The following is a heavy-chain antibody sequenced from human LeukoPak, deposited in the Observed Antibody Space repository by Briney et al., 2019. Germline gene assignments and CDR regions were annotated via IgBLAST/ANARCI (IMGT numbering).Heavy chain of an antibody. Sequence: GGSLGLSCAASGFTFNDYAMYWVRQAPGKGLEWVTLISYDGYDKSYADSVRGRFTISRDNSRNTLYLQMDSLTSEDTAVYYCARDFFPVVDSTWYEIGYWGQGTLVTVSS. CDR3: ARDFFPVVDSTWYEIGY. J-gene: IGHJ4*02. D-gene: IGHD2-21*01. V-gene: IGHV3-30-3*01. CDR2: ISYDGYDK. CDR1: GFTFNDYA.